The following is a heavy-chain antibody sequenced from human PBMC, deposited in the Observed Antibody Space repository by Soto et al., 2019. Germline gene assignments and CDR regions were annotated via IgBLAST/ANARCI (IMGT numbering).Heavy chain of an antibody. Sequence: SKTLSLTFAVSVYSISSGYYWGWIRQPPGKGLEWIGSIYHSGSTYYNPSLKSRVTISVDTSKNQFSLKLSSVTAADTAVYYCARLGDIAAAGTYWGQGTLVT. CDR3: ARLGDIAAAGTY. CDR2: IYHSGST. V-gene: IGHV4-38-2*01. D-gene: IGHD6-13*01. CDR1: VYSISSGYY. J-gene: IGHJ4*02.